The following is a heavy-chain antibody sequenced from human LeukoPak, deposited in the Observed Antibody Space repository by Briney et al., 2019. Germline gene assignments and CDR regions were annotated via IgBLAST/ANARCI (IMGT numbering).Heavy chain of an antibody. CDR3: ARERRNMVRGVIIRPAFDY. CDR2: ISYDGSNK. J-gene: IGHJ4*02. Sequence: GRSLRLSCAASGFTFSSYAMHWVRQAPGKGLEWVAVISYDGSNKYYADSVKGRFTISRDNSKNTVYLQMNSLRAEDTAVYYCARERRNMVRGVIIRPAFDYWGQGTLVTVSS. V-gene: IGHV3-30-3*01. D-gene: IGHD3-10*01. CDR1: GFTFSSYA.